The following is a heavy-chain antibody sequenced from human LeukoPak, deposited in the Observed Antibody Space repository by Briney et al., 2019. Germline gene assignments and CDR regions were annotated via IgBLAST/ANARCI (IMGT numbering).Heavy chain of an antibody. D-gene: IGHD5-24*01. CDR3: TTGARDGYNP. Sequence: PGGSLRLSCAASGFTFSSYAMSWVRQAPGKGLEWVGRIKSKTDGGTTDYAAPVKGRFTISRDDSKNMLYLQVNSLKTEDTAVYYCTTGARDGYNPWGQGTLVTVSS. CDR1: GFTFSSYA. CDR2: IKSKTDGGTT. V-gene: IGHV3-15*01. J-gene: IGHJ4*02.